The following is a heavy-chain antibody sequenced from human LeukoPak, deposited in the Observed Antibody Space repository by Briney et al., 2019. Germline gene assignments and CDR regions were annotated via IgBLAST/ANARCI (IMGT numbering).Heavy chain of an antibody. J-gene: IGHJ5*02. CDR1: GGSFSGYY. CDR2: INHSGST. D-gene: IGHD6-13*01. V-gene: IGHV4-34*01. Sequence: SETLSLTCAVYGGSFSGYYWSWIRQPPGKGLEWIGEINHSGSTNYNPSLKSRVTISVDTSKNQFSLKLGSVTAADTAVYYCARDFGDSSSWYISPINWFDPWGQGTLVTVSS. CDR3: ARDFGDSSSWYISPINWFDP.